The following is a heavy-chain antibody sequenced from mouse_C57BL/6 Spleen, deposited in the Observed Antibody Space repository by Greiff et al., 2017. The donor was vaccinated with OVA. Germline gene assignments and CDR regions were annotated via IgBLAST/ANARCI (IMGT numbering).Heavy chain of an antibody. CDR3: ARCPAYYYGSSWWYFDV. Sequence: VQLQQSGAELAKPGASVKLSCKASGYTFTSYWMHWVKQRPGQGLEWIGYINPSSGYSMYNQKFTAKATLTADKSSSEAYMQLSSLRYEDSAVYDGARCPAYYYGSSWWYFDVWGTGTTVTVSA. CDR1: GYTFTSYW. D-gene: IGHD1-1*01. CDR2: INPSSGYS. V-gene: IGHV1-7*01. J-gene: IGHJ1*03.